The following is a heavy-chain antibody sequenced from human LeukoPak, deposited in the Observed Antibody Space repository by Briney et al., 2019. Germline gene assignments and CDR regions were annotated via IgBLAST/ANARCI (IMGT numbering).Heavy chain of an antibody. Sequence: GASVKVSCKASGYTFTSYDINWVRQATGQGLEWMGWMNPNSGNTGYAQKFQGRVTMTRNTSISTAYMELSSLSSEDTAVYYCALDSSGYYRHDYWGQGTLVTVSS. CDR1: GYTFTSYD. D-gene: IGHD3-22*01. CDR3: ALDSSGYYRHDY. V-gene: IGHV1-8*01. J-gene: IGHJ4*02. CDR2: MNPNSGNT.